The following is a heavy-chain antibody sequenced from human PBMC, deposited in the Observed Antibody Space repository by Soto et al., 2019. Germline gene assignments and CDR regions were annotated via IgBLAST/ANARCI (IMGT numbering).Heavy chain of an antibody. J-gene: IGHJ4*02. V-gene: IGHV3-7*03. Sequence: GGSLRLSCAASGFTFSSYWMSWVRQAPGKGLEWVANIKQDGSEKYYVDSVKGRFTISRDNAKNSLYLQMNSLRAEDTAVYYCARDIVVVPAAIGWFDYWGQGTLVTVS. D-gene: IGHD2-2*02. CDR1: GFTFSSYW. CDR2: IKQDGSEK. CDR3: ARDIVVVPAAIGWFDY.